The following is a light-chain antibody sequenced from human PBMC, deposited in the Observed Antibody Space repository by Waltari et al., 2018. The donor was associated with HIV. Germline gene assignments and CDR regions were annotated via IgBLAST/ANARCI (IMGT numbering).Light chain of an antibody. Sequence: QSALTQPPSASGSPGQSVTISCPGTSSDVGGYNYVPWYQHHPGKAPKLMIYEVSKRPSGVPDRFSGSKSGSTASLTVSGLQAEDEADYYCSSYAGSNNRWVFGGGTKLTAL. CDR2: EVS. V-gene: IGLV2-8*01. CDR1: SSDVGGYNY. J-gene: IGLJ3*02. CDR3: SSYAGSNNRWV.